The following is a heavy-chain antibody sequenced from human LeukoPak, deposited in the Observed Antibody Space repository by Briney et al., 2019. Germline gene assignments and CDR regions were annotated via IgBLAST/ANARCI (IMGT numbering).Heavy chain of an antibody. CDR1: GFTFSSYA. CDR2: ISGSGGST. J-gene: IGHJ4*02. D-gene: IGHD2-2*01. V-gene: IGHV3-23*01. CDR3: AKFIVVVPAAIDY. Sequence: PGGSPRLSCAASGFTFSSYAMSWVRQAPGKGLEWVSAISGSGGSTYHADSVKGRFTISRDNSKNTLYLQMNSLRAEDTAVYYCAKFIVVVPAAIDYWGQGTLVTVSS.